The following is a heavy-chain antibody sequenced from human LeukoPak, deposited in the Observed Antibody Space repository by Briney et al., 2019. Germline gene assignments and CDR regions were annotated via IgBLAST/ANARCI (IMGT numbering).Heavy chain of an antibody. J-gene: IGHJ4*02. CDR1: GFTFSSYS. CDR3: ARAKPKNMVRGLIMRRESRYYFDY. Sequence: PGGSLRLFCAASGFTFSSYSMNWVRQAPGKGLEWVSVIYSGGSTYYADSVKGRFTISRDNSKSTLYIQMNSLRAEDTAVYYCARAKPKNMVRGLIMRRESRYYFDYWGQGTLVTVSS. CDR2: IYSGGST. D-gene: IGHD3-10*01. V-gene: IGHV3-53*01.